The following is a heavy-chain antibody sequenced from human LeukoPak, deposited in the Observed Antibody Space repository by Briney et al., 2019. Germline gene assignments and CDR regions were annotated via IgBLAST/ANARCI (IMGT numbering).Heavy chain of an antibody. CDR3: AREGQWELRKLFDY. CDR2: IRYDGSNK. D-gene: IGHD1-26*01. V-gene: IGHV3-30*02. Sequence: GGSLRLSCAASGFTFSSYGMLWVRQAPGKGLEWVAFIRYDGSNKYYADSVKGRFTISRDNAKNSLYLQMNSLRAEDTAVYYCAREGQWELRKLFDYWGQGTLVTVSS. CDR1: GFTFSSYG. J-gene: IGHJ4*02.